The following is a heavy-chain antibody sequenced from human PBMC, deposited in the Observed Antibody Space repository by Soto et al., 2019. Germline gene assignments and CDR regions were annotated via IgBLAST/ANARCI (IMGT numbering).Heavy chain of an antibody. V-gene: IGHV3-30-3*01. CDR3: ARASSRGSGSYYTYFSYYYGMDV. CDR1: GFNFSSYA. Sequence: PGGSLRLSCAASGFNFSSYAMHWVRQAPGKGLEWVAVISYDGSNKYYADSVKGRFTISRDNSKNTLYLQMNSLRAEDTAVYYCARASSRGSGSYYTYFSYYYGMDVWGQGTTVTVSS. J-gene: IGHJ6*02. D-gene: IGHD3-10*01. CDR2: ISYDGSNK.